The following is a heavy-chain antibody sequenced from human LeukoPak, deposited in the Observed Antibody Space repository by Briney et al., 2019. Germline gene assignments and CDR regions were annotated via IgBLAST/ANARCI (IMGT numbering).Heavy chain of an antibody. CDR2: ISYDGGNK. Sequence: GRSLRLSCAASGFTFSSYAMHWVRQAPGKGLEWVAVISYDGGNKYYADSVKGRFTISRDNSKNTLYLQMNSLRAEDTAVYYCAKDASGWYGTDYWGQGTLVTVSS. CDR1: GFTFSSYA. CDR3: AKDASGWYGTDY. J-gene: IGHJ4*02. V-gene: IGHV3-30-3*01. D-gene: IGHD6-19*01.